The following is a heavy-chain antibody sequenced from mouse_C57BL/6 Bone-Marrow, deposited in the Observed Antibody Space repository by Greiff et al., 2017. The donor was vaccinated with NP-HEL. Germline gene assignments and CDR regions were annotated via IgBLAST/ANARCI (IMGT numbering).Heavy chain of an antibody. CDR2: IDPSDSYT. CDR1: GYTFTSYW. V-gene: IGHV1-69*01. J-gene: IGHJ1*03. CDR3: AREWYFDV. Sequence: VKLQQPGAELVMPGASVKLSCKASGYTFTSYWMHWVKQRPGQGLEWIGEIDPSDSYTNYNQKFKGKSTLTVDKSSSTAYMQLSSLTSEDSAVYYCAREWYFDVWGTGTTVTVSS.